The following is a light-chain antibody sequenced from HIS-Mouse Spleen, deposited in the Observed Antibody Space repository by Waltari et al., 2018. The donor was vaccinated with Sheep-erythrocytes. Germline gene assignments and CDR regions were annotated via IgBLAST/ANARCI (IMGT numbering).Light chain of an antibody. Sequence: QSALPQPPSASGSPGQPVTISCTGTSSAVGGYNYVPWYQQHPGKAPKLMIYEVSKRPSGVPDRFSGSKSGNTASLTVSGLQAEDEADYYCSSYAGSNNWVFGGGTKLTVL. V-gene: IGLV2-8*01. J-gene: IGLJ3*02. CDR1: SSAVGGYNY. CDR3: SSYAGSNNWV. CDR2: EVS.